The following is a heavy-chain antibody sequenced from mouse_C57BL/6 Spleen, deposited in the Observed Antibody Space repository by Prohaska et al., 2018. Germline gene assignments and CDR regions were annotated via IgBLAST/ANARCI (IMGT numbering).Heavy chain of an antibody. Sequence: QRPGQGLEWIGNINPSNGGTNYHEKFKSKSTLTVDNSSSTAYMQLSSLTSEDSAVYYCAREGGFPWGQGTTLTVSS. CDR2: INPSNGGT. V-gene: IGHV1-53*01. CDR3: AREGGFP. J-gene: IGHJ2*01.